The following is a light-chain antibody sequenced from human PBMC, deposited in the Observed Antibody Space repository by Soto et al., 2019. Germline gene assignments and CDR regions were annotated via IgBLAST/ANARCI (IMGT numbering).Light chain of an antibody. J-gene: IGLJ2*01. CDR3: SSYTSSSTLV. CDR2: EVS. Sequence: QSALTQPASVSGSPGQSISISCTGTSSDVGGYNYVSWYQQHPGKAHKLIIYEVSHRPSGVSNRFSGSKSGNTASLTISGLQAEDEADYYCSSYTSSSTLVFGGGTKLTVL. V-gene: IGLV2-14*01. CDR1: SSDVGGYNY.